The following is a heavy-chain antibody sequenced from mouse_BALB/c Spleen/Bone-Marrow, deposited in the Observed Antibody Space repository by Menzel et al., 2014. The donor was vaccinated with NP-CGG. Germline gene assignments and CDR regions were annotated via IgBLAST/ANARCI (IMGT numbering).Heavy chain of an antibody. J-gene: IGHJ4*01. CDR1: GFSLSTSGMG. Sequence: QVQLQQSGPGILQPSQTLILTCSFSGFSLSTSGMGVSWIRQPSGKGLEWLAHIYWDDDKRYNPSLKSRLTISKDTSRNQVFLKITSVDTADTATYYCARRGTGTGAMDYWGQGTSVTVSS. D-gene: IGHD4-1*01. V-gene: IGHV8-12*01. CDR3: ARRGTGTGAMDY. CDR2: IYWDDDK.